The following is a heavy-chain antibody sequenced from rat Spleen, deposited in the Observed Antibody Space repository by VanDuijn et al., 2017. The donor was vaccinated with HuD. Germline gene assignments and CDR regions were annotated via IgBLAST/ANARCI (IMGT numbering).Heavy chain of an antibody. D-gene: IGHD1-9*01. CDR2: ISTGGGNT. J-gene: IGHJ2*01. Sequence: EVQLVESGGGLVQPGRSMKLSCEASVFTFSNYCLTWVRQGPTKSLDWVASISTGGGNTYYRDSVKGRFTISRDNAKSTLSLQMDSLRSEDTATYYCARRHYGYTDYFDYWGQGVMVTVSS. V-gene: IGHV5-25*01. CDR1: VFTFSNYC. CDR3: ARRHYGYTDYFDY.